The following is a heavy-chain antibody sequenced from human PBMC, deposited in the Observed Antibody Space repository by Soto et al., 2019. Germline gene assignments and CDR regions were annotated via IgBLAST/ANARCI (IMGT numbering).Heavy chain of an antibody. CDR3: ARSSGVRTPDFDX. CDR1: GFAFNIYA. V-gene: IGHV3-30-3*01. Sequence: GGSLRLSCAASGFAFNIYAIHWVRQAPGKGLEWVAVISNDGTNRYYTDSVRVRFTISRDNSKNTVYLEMDSLRADDTAVYYCARSSGVRTPDFDXWGQGTLVTVSX. CDR2: ISNDGTNR. D-gene: IGHD3-3*01. J-gene: IGHJ4*02.